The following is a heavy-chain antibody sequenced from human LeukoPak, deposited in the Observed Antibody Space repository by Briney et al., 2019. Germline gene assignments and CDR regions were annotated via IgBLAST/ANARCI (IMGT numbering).Heavy chain of an antibody. CDR1: GYTFTSYG. D-gene: IGHD2-21*01. V-gene: IGHV1-8*01. J-gene: IGHJ6*03. CDR3: ARDCGGTIGGTKAYYYMDV. CDR2: MNPNSGNT. Sequence: ASVKVSCKASGYTFTSYGINWVRQATGQGLEWMGWMNPNSGNTGYAQKFQGRVTMTRNTSISTAYMELSSLRSEDTAVYYCARDCGGTIGGTKAYYYMDVWGKGTTVTVSS.